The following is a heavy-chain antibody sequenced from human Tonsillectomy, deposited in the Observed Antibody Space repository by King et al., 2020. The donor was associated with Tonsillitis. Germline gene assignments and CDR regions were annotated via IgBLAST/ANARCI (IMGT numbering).Heavy chain of an antibody. CDR1: GFTFSSYS. CDR2: ISSSSRYI. CDR3: ARDCGGGICYTYYDGMDV. Sequence: VQLVESGGGLVKPGGSLRLSCAPSGFTFSSYSINWVRQSPGKGREWVSSISSSSRYIYYADSVKGRFAISRHNAKHSLYLQMNRLRAEDTAVYYCARDCGGGICYTYYDGMDVWGQGTTVTVSS. J-gene: IGHJ6*02. V-gene: IGHV3-21*01. D-gene: IGHD2-15*01.